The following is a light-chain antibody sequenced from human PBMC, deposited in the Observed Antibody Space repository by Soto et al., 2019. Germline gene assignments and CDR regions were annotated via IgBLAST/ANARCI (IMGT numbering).Light chain of an antibody. CDR3: SSYAGINNLGV. CDR2: DVN. J-gene: IGLJ1*01. CDR1: SSDVGGYKY. V-gene: IGLV2-8*01. Sequence: QSVLTQPPSASGSPGQSVTISCTGTSSDVGGYKYVSWYQQHPGKAPKLMIFDVNKRPSGVPYRFSGSKSGNTASLTVSGLQAEDEADYYCSSYAGINNLGVFGTGTKVTVL.